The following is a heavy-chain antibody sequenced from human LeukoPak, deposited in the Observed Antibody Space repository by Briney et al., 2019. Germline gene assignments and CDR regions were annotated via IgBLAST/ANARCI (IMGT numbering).Heavy chain of an antibody. J-gene: IGHJ4*02. CDR1: GFTFSTYT. V-gene: IGHV3-74*01. CDR2: INSDGSST. D-gene: IGHD2-2*01. CDR3: ARRVVVAAAPYYFDY. Sequence: SGGSLRLSCAASGFTFSTYTMNWVRQGPGKGLVWVSRINSDGSSTNYADSVRGRFTISRDNAENTLYLQMNSLRVEDTAVYYCARRVVVAAAPYYFDYWGQGTLVTVSS.